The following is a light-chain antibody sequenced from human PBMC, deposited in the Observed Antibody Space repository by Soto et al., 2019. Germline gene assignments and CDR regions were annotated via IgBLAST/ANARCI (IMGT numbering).Light chain of an antibody. CDR3: QRYGSSPLIT. V-gene: IGKV3-11*01. J-gene: IGKJ5*01. Sequence: EIVLTQSPASLSLSPGERATLSCRASLSVTTYLAWYQQKPGQAPRLLIYDASNRATGIPARFSGSGSGTDFTLTISSLEPEDFAVYLCQRYGSSPLITFGQGTRLEIK. CDR2: DAS. CDR1: LSVTTY.